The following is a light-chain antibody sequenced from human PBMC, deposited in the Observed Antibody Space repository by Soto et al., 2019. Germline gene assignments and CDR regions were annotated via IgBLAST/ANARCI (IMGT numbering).Light chain of an antibody. CDR3: APWDASLSGYV. CDR1: TSDIGSNY. Sequence: QSVLPQPPSASGTPGQSGTISCSGSTSDIGSNYVYWYQQLPGTAPKLLIYRNYLRPSGVPDRFSGSKSGTSASLAISGLRSEDEADYYCAPWDASLSGYVFGTGTKLTVL. CDR2: RNY. J-gene: IGLJ1*01. V-gene: IGLV1-47*01.